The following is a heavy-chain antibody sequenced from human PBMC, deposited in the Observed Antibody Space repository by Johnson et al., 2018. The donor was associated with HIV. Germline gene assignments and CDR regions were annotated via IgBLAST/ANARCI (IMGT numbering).Heavy chain of an antibody. CDR2: IYSGGST. V-gene: IGHV3-66*03. Sequence: EVQLVESGGGLIQPGGSLRLSCAASGFTVSSNYMSWVRQAPGKGLEWVSVIYSGGSTYYADSVKGRFTISRDNSNNTLFLQMNSLRAEDTAIYYCAKGLWGGSYPHDAYDIWGQGTMVTVSS. D-gene: IGHD1-26*01. CDR1: GFTVSSNY. J-gene: IGHJ3*02. CDR3: AKGLWGGSYPHDAYDI.